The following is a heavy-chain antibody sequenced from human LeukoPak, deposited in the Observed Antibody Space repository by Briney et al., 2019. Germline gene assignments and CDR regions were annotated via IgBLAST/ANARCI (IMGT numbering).Heavy chain of an antibody. CDR1: GASNSRHY. CDR2: ISASGRT. J-gene: IGHJ5*02. Sequence: SETLSLTCVVSGASNSRHYWSWLRQPPGKGLEWIGYISASGRTKYRPALKSRVTISGDTSKNQFSLRLTSVTAADTAVYYCARHRENSYESSHMGFDPWGPGTLVTVSS. CDR3: ARHRENSYESSHMGFDP. D-gene: IGHD3-22*01. V-gene: IGHV4-4*09.